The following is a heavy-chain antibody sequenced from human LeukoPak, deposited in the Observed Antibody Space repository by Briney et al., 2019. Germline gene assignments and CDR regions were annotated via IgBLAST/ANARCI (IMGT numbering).Heavy chain of an antibody. CDR2: IYHSGST. Sequence: SGTLSLTCAVSGASISSSHWRSWVRQAPGKGLEWIGEIYHSGSTNYNPSLKSRVTISVDKSKNQFSLKLSSVTAADTAVYYCARTYDTSGYYYAFDYWGQGTLVTVSS. CDR3: ARTYDTSGYYYAFDY. CDR1: GASISSSHW. D-gene: IGHD3-22*01. V-gene: IGHV4-4*02. J-gene: IGHJ4*02.